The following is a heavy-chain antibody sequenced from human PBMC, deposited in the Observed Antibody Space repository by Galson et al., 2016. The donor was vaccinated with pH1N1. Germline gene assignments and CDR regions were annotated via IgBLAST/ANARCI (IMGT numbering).Heavy chain of an antibody. J-gene: IGHJ5*02. D-gene: IGHD6-19*01. CDR2: IIGSGGST. V-gene: IGHV3-23*01. CDR1: GFTFSSYV. Sequence: SLRLSCAASGFTFSSYVMNWVRHPPGKGLEWVSAIIGSGGSTYYADSVKGRFTISRDNSRNTLFLRMNSLRAEDTAVYYCARIRIDNGWYDDLWGQGTLVTVSS. CDR3: ARIRIDNGWYDDL.